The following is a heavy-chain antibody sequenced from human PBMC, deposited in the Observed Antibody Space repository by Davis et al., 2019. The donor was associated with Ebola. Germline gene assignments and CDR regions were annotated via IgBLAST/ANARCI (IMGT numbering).Heavy chain of an antibody. D-gene: IGHD3-3*01. Sequence: SLRLSCAASGFTFDDYAMHWVRQAPGKGLEWVSGISWNSGSIGYADSVKGRFTISRDNAKSSLYLQMNSLRAEDTALYYCAKAFWSGYHFDYWGQGTLVTVSS. CDR3: AKAFWSGYHFDY. J-gene: IGHJ4*02. CDR1: GFTFDDYA. V-gene: IGHV3-9*01. CDR2: ISWNSGSI.